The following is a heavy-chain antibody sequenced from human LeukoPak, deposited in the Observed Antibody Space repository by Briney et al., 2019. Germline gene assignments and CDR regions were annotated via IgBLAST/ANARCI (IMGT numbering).Heavy chain of an antibody. CDR3: ARNDYGNNWFDP. CDR2: IIPIFGTA. CDR1: GGTFSSYA. V-gene: IGHV1-69*05. D-gene: IGHD4-17*01. Sequence: GASVKVSRKASGGTFSSYAISWVRQAPGQGLEWMGGIIPIFGTANYAQKFQGRVTITTDESTSTAYMELSSLRSEDTAVYYCARNDYGNNWFDPWGQGTLVTVSS. J-gene: IGHJ5*02.